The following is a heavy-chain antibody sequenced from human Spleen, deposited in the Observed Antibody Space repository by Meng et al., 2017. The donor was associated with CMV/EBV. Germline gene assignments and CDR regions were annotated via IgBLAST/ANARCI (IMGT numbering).Heavy chain of an antibody. J-gene: IGHJ4*02. CDR3: ARDISEGTTTYYFDS. CDR1: GGSISSSSYY. CDR2: IYYSGST. V-gene: IGHV4-39*07. D-gene: IGHD4-17*01. Sequence: SETLSLTCTVSGGSISSSSYYWGWIRQPPGKGLEWIGSIYYSGSTYYNPSLKSRVTISVDTSKNQFSLKLSSVTAADTATYYCARDISEGTTTYYFDSWGQGILVTVSS.